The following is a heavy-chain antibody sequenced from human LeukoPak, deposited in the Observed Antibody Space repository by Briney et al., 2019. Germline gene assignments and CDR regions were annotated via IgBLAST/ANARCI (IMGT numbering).Heavy chain of an antibody. J-gene: IGHJ6*03. CDR2: IYHSGST. CDR1: GYSISSGYY. V-gene: IGHV4-38-2*01. CDR3: ARAPGDYDLYYYYMDV. D-gene: IGHD3-16*01. Sequence: SETLSLTCAVSGYSISSGYYWGWIRQPPGKGLEWIGSIYHSGSTYYNPSLKSRVTISVDTSKNQFSLKLSSVTAADTAVYYCARAPGDYDLYYYYMDVWGKGTTVTVSS.